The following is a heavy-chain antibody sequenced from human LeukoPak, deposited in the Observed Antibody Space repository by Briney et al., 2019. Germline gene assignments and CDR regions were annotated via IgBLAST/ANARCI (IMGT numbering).Heavy chain of an antibody. CDR1: GYSISSGYY. J-gene: IGHJ5*02. CDR2: IYHSGST. D-gene: IGHD6-13*01. V-gene: IGHV4-38-2*01. Sequence: PSETLSLTCAVSGYSISSGYYWGWIRQPPGKGLEWIGSIYHSGSTYYNPSLKSRVTISVDTSKNQFSLKLSSVTAADTAVYYCARGLRYSSSWYRPWGQGTLVTVSS. CDR3: ARGLRYSSSWYRP.